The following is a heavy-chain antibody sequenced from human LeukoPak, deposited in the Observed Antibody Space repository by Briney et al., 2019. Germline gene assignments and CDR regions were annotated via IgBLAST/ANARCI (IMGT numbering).Heavy chain of an antibody. Sequence: SETLSLTCTVSGGSISSSSYYWGWIRQPPGKGLEWIGSIYYSGSTYYNPSLKSRVTISVDTSKNQFSLRLSSVTAADTAVYYCARHDYGDYVSPYYFDYWGQGTLVTVSS. CDR1: GGSISSSSYY. D-gene: IGHD4-17*01. V-gene: IGHV4-39*01. CDR3: ARHDYGDYVSPYYFDY. J-gene: IGHJ4*02. CDR2: IYYSGST.